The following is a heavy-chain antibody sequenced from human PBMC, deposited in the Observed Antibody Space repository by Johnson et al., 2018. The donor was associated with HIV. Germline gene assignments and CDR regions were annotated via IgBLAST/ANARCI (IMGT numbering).Heavy chain of an antibody. D-gene: IGHD3-22*01. Sequence: QVQLVESGGGVVQPGRSLRLSCAASGFTFNSYGMHWVRQAPGKGLEWVAVISYYGSNKYYADSVKGRFPISRDNSKNTLYLQMNSLRAEDTAVYYCARGGYYYDSYDAFDIWGQGTMVTVSS. V-gene: IGHV3-30*19. CDR3: ARGGYYYDSYDAFDI. CDR2: ISYYGSNK. J-gene: IGHJ3*02. CDR1: GFTFNSYG.